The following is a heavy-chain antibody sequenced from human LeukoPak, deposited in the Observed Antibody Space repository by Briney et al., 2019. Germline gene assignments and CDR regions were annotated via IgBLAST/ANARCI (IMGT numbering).Heavy chain of an antibody. V-gene: IGHV4-59*08. Sequence: PSETLSLTCSVSGGPIRSHYWSWIRQPPGKGLEWIGYIYYSGITKYNPSLKSRVTISIDTSKNQFSLNLSSVTAADTAVYYRARRSSGWSGYFDLWGRGTLVTVSS. CDR2: IYYSGIT. J-gene: IGHJ2*01. CDR1: GGPIRSHY. D-gene: IGHD6-19*01. CDR3: ARRSSGWSGYFDL.